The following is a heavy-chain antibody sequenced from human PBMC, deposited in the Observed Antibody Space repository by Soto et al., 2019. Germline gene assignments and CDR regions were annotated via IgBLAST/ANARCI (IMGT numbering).Heavy chain of an antibody. CDR1: GFTCSSYD. V-gene: IGHV3-23*01. J-gene: IGHJ3*02. CDR3: AKATATGGGAFDI. D-gene: IGHD2-8*02. Sequence: PGGSLRLSCAASGFTCSSYDMSWGRQAPGKGLEWVSTILVGGSTHYPDSVKGRFTISRDNSKNTVFLQMNSLTAGDTAVYYCAKATATGGGAFDICGQGTMVTVSS. CDR2: ILVGGST.